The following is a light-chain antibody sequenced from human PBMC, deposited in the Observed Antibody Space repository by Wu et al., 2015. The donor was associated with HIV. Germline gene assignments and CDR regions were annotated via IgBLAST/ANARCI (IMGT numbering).Light chain of an antibody. Sequence: VMTQSPFTLSVSPGEGATLACRASESVGGDVAWYQQKPGQAPRLLIYGAVTRPTGIPARFRGSGSGTEFTLTFTSMESEDSAVYFCQQYNHWPLTFGAGTKVEI. CDR1: ESVGGD. V-gene: IGKV3-15*01. CDR2: GAV. CDR3: QQYNHWPLT. J-gene: IGKJ4*01.